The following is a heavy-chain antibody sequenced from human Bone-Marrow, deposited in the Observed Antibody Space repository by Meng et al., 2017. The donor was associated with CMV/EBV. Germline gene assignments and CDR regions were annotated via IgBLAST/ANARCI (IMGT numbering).Heavy chain of an antibody. D-gene: IGHD3-3*01. V-gene: IGHV4-61*01. CDR2: IYYSGST. CDR3: ARAGFWSGYYRYYFDY. Sequence: SEHLSLTCTVSGGSVSSGSYYWSWIRQPPGKGLEWIGYIYYSGSTNYNPSLKSRVTISVDTSKNQFSLKLSSVTAADTAVYYCARAGFWSGYYRYYFDYWGQGTLVTVSS. CDR1: GGSVSSGSYY. J-gene: IGHJ4*02.